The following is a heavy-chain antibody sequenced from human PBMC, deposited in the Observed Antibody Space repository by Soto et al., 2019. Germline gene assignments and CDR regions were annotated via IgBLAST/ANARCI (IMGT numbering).Heavy chain of an antibody. Sequence: QVQLVQSGAEVKKPGSSVKVSCKASGGTFSSYAISWVRQAPGQGLEWMGGIIPIFGTANYAQKFQGRVTITADXAXSXXYMELSSLRSEDTAVYYCAGPPELTRIYYYYGMDVWGQGTTVTVSS. J-gene: IGHJ6*02. CDR3: AGPPELTRIYYYYGMDV. V-gene: IGHV1-69*12. CDR1: GGTFSSYA. D-gene: IGHD1-7*01. CDR2: IIPIFGTA.